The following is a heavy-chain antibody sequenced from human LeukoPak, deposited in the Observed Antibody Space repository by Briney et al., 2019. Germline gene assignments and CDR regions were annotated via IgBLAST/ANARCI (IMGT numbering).Heavy chain of an antibody. CDR1: GFTFSSYA. Sequence: PGGSLRLSCAASGFTFSSYAMHWVRQAPGKGLEWVALISYDGSNKYYADSVKGRFTISRDNSKNTLYLQMNGLRAEDTAVYYCARDAGQLVLGYWGQGTLVTVSS. D-gene: IGHD6-6*01. J-gene: IGHJ4*02. CDR3: ARDAGQLVLGY. V-gene: IGHV3-30*04. CDR2: ISYDGSNK.